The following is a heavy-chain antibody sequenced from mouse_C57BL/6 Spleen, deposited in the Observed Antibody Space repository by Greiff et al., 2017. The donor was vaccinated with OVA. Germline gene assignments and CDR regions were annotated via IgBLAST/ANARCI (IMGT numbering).Heavy chain of an antibody. Sequence: QVQLQQPGAELVKPGASVKMSCKASGYTFTSYWITWVKQRPGQGLEWIGDIYPGSGSTTYNEKFKSKATLTVDTSSSKAYMQLSSLTSEEFAVYYCAKSGGYYLFGGWGQGTMVTVSA. CDR3: AKSGGYYLFGG. CDR1: GYTFTSYW. D-gene: IGHD2-3*01. CDR2: IYPGSGST. J-gene: IGHJ3*01. V-gene: IGHV1-55*01.